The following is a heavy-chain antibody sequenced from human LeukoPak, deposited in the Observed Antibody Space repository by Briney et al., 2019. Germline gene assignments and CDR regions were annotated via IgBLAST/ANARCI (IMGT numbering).Heavy chain of an antibody. D-gene: IGHD6-19*01. CDR1: GFTFSSYA. Sequence: GGSLRLSCAASGFTFSSYAMSWVRPAPGKGLEWVSAISGSGGSTYYAGSVRGRFTPSRDNSKQTLYVPMNSLRAEDTAVYYCAKVWQWLASTFDYWGQGTLVTVSS. CDR2: ISGSGGST. CDR3: AKVWQWLASTFDY. V-gene: IGHV3-23*01. J-gene: IGHJ4*02.